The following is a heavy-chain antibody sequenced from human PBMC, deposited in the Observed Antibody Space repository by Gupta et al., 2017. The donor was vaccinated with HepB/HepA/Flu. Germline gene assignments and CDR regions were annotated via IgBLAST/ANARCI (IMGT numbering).Heavy chain of an antibody. Sequence: EVQVLESGGGLVQPGGSLRLSCAASGFTFSDFAMTWVRQAPGKGSDWVSGITSGGGRTFYADSVKGRFTISRDNFKNTLFLEMNSLRAEDTALYYCAKGYYGTYFRGPFDPWGQGTLVTVSS. CDR3: AKGYYGTYFRGPFDP. CDR2: ITSGGGRT. J-gene: IGHJ5*02. D-gene: IGHD1-26*01. V-gene: IGHV3-23*01. CDR1: GFTFSDFA.